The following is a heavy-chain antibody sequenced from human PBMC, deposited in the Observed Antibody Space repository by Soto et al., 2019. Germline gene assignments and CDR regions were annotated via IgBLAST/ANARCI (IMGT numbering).Heavy chain of an antibody. V-gene: IGHV1-18*01. Sequence: VASVKVSCKASGYTFTSYGISWVRQAPGQGLEWMGWISAYNGNTNYAQKLQGRVTMTTDTSTSTAYMELRSLRSDDTAVYYCARDYPALATVPVDAFDIWGQGTMVTVSS. CDR1: GYTFTSYG. D-gene: IGHD5-12*01. CDR3: ARDYPALATVPVDAFDI. J-gene: IGHJ3*02. CDR2: ISAYNGNT.